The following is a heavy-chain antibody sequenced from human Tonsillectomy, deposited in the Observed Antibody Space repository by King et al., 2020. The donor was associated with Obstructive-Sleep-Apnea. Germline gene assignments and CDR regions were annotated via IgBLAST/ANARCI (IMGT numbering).Heavy chain of an antibody. Sequence: VQLQESGPGLVKPSETLSLTCTVSGGSIRNYYWSWIRRPPGKGLEGIGYMYYSGNTNFNPSLKSRVTISADTSTNKFFLRLSSVTAAATAAYYCARHVGVQDYGGYVDYFDYWGQGTLVTVSS. D-gene: IGHD5-12*01. J-gene: IGHJ4*02. CDR1: GGSIRNYY. CDR3: ARHVGVQDYGGYVDYFDY. CDR2: MYYSGNT. V-gene: IGHV4-59*08.